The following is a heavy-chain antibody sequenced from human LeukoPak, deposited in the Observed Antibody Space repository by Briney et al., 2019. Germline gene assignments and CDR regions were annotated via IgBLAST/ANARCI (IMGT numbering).Heavy chain of an antibody. CDR2: IRYDGSNK. CDR3: AKGRGFYDILTAYSFDY. CDR1: GFTFSSYG. J-gene: IGHJ4*02. D-gene: IGHD3-9*01. V-gene: IGHV3-30*02. Sequence: GGSLRLSCAASGFTFSSYGMHWVRQAPGKGLEWVALIRYDGSNKYYADSVKGRFTISRDNSKNTLYLQMNSLRAEDTAVYYCAKGRGFYDILTAYSFDYWGQGTLVTVSS.